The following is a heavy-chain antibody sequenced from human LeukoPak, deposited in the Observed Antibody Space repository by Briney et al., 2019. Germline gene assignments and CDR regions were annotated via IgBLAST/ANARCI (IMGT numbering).Heavy chain of an antibody. D-gene: IGHD6-13*01. Sequence: GESLKISCQGSGYNFAIYWIDWVRQMPGKGLEWMGSIYPGDSDTKYSPSFQGHVTISADRSTNTAYLQWRSLQASDTAIYYCARRGDSSSWTPPYLDYWGPGTLVTVSS. CDR2: IYPGDSDT. J-gene: IGHJ4*02. CDR3: ARRGDSSSWTPPYLDY. CDR1: GYNFAIYW. V-gene: IGHV5-51*01.